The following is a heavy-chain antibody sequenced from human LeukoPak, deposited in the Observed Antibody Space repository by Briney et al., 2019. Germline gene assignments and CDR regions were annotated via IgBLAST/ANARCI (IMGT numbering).Heavy chain of an antibody. V-gene: IGHV3-7*01. D-gene: IGHD3-10*01. CDR1: GFTFSSYW. CDR3: AKELPTGTDYFDY. CDR2: IKQDGTET. Sequence: SGGSLRLSCAASGFTFSSYWMGWVRQAPGKGLEWVANIKQDGTETYYDDSVKGRFTISRDNAKKSLYLQMDSLRAEDTAVYYCAKELPTGTDYFDYWGQGTLVIVSS. J-gene: IGHJ4*02.